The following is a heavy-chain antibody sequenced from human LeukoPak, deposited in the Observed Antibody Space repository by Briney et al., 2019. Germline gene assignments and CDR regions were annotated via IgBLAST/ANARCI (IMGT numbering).Heavy chain of an antibody. CDR1: GGSINRSPNS. D-gene: IGHD5-24*01. V-gene: IGHV4-39*01. J-gene: IGHJ4*02. CDR3: PRHNGYNYAHIDY. CDR2: LFYGGDT. Sequence: AETLSLACNVSGGSINRSPNSWGWIREPPGKGLEWFGVLFYGGDTYYTPSLKSRVAMSVDTLKTQFSLTLCYVTAADTVVFFCPRHNGYNYAHIDYWGQGTLVTVSS.